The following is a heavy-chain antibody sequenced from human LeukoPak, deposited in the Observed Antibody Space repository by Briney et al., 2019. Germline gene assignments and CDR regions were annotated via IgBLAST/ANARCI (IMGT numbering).Heavy chain of an antibody. J-gene: IGHJ4*02. CDR3: VSPQLGDYRVR. D-gene: IGHD4-17*01. V-gene: IGHV3-15*01. CDR1: GFTFNTAW. Sequence: GWSLRLSCAASGFTFNTAWMTWVRQAPGKGLEWVGVIKSKTDGETRHYAAPVEGRFTISRDDSRTTLYLQMNSLKIEDTAVYYCVSPQLGDYRVRWGQGTLVTVSS. CDR2: IKSKTDGETR.